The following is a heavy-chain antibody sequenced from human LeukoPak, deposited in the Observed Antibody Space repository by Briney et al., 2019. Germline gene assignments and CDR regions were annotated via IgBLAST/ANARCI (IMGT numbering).Heavy chain of an antibody. Sequence: QPGGSLRLSCAASGFTFSSYWMSWVRQAPGKGLEWVANIKQDGSEKYYVDSVKGRFTISRDNAKNSLYLQMNSLRAEDTAVYYCAREADRIAVAGYFDYWGQGTLVTVSS. CDR3: AREADRIAVAGYFDY. J-gene: IGHJ4*02. CDR1: GFTFSSYW. CDR2: IKQDGSEK. V-gene: IGHV3-7*01. D-gene: IGHD6-19*01.